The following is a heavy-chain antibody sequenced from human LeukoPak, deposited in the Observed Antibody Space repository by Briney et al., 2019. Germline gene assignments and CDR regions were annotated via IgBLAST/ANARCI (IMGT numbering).Heavy chain of an antibody. V-gene: IGHV3-74*01. Sequence: PGGSLRLTCAASGFTFSSYWMHWVRQAPGKGLVWVSRINSDGSSTSYADSVKGRFTISRDNSKNTLYLQMNSLRAEDTAVYYCARVGDSYGSVFGYYYYYMDVWGKGTTVTVSS. J-gene: IGHJ6*03. CDR1: GFTFSSYW. CDR2: INSDGSST. D-gene: IGHD5-18*01. CDR3: ARVGDSYGSVFGYYYYYMDV.